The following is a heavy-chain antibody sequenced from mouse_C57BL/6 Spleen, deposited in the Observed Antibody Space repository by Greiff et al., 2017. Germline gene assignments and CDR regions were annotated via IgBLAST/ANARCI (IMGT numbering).Heavy chain of an antibody. J-gene: IGHJ4*01. CDR1: GYAFSSSW. CDR2: IYPGDGDT. V-gene: IGHV1-82*01. D-gene: IGHD2-5*01. Sequence: VQLQQSGPELVKPGASVKISCKASGYAFSSSWMNWVQQRPGKGLEWIGRIYPGDGDTNYNGKFKGKATLTADKSSSTAYMQLSSLTSEDSAVYFCARAGSNYEAMDYWGQGTSVTVSS. CDR3: ARAGSNYEAMDY.